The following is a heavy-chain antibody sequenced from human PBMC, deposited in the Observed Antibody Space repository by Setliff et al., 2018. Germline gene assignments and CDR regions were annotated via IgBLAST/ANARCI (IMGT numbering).Heavy chain of an antibody. CDR3: ARGGMAAAGRKGVFEY. D-gene: IGHD6-13*01. CDR2: ISPGGGAT. V-gene: IGHV1-46*01. J-gene: IGHJ4*02. CDR1: GFTFINYY. Sequence: ASVKVSCKASGFTFINYYMHWLRQTPGQGLEWLGIISPGGGATTYAQKFQGRVILARDTSTSTVYMELGALKSDDTAVYYCARGGMAAAGRKGVFEYWGQGTVVTVSS.